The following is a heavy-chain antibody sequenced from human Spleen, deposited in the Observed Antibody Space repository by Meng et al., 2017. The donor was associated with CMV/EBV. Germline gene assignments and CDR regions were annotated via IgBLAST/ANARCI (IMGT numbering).Heavy chain of an antibody. CDR3: ARDLTTLTSNTFDY. J-gene: IGHJ4*02. CDR2: ISVYNGNT. Sequence: ASVKVSCKASGDSFTSEGITWVRQAPGQGLEWMGWISVYNGNTNYAQKLQGRVTMTTDTSTSTAYMELRGLRSDDTAVYYCARDLTTLTSNTFDYWGQGMLVTVSS. D-gene: IGHD4-17*01. CDR1: GDSFTSEG. V-gene: IGHV1-18*01.